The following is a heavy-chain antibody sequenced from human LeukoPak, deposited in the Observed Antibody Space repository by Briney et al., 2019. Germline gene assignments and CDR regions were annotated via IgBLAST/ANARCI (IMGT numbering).Heavy chain of an antibody. D-gene: IGHD3-16*01. CDR2: VDTSGST. CDR1: GGSISSFY. V-gene: IGHV4-4*07. Sequence: RTSETLSLTCTVSGGSISSFYWSWVRQSAGKGLEWIGRVDTSGSTHYNPSLGSRVTMSLDTSNNQFSLKLSSVTVADTAVYYCARGLGGASYYMDVWGKGTTATVSS. J-gene: IGHJ6*03. CDR3: ARGLGGASYYMDV.